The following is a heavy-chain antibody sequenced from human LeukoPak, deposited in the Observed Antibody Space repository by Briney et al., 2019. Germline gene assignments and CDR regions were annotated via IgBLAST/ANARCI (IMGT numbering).Heavy chain of an antibody. V-gene: IGHV1-69*04. CDR1: GGTFSSYA. D-gene: IGHD6-19*01. CDR3: ARGSSGCDY. J-gene: IGHJ4*02. Sequence: SVKVSCKASGGTFSSYAISWVRQAPGQGLEWMGRIIPILGIANYAQKFQGRVTITADKSTSTAYMELSSLRSEDPAVYYCARGSSGCDYWGQGTLVTVSS. CDR2: IIPILGIA.